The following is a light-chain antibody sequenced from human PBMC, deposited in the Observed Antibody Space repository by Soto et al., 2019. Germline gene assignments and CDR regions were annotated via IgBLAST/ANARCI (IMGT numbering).Light chain of an antibody. CDR3: SSYSSSSTPVL. CDR1: ASDIGAYNY. Sequence: QSVLTQPASVSGSPGQSITISCTGTASDIGAYNYVSWYQQHPGKAPKLMIFAVTDRPSGVSNRFSGSKSGNTASLTISGLQAEDEADYYCSSYSSSSTPVLFGGGTKLTVL. CDR2: AVT. J-gene: IGLJ2*01. V-gene: IGLV2-14*01.